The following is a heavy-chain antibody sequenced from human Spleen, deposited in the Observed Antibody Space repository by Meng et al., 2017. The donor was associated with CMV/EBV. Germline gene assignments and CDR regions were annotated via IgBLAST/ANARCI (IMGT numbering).Heavy chain of an antibody. CDR3: AREDKAFDI. Sequence: ASVKVSCKASGYTFTGYYIHWVRQAPGKGFEWMGWINPESGDANYAQKFQGRVTMTRDTSISTAYMELSRLRSDDTAVYYCAREDKAFDIWGQGTMVTVSS. CDR1: GYTFTGYY. V-gene: IGHV1-2*02. CDR2: INPESGDA. J-gene: IGHJ3*02.